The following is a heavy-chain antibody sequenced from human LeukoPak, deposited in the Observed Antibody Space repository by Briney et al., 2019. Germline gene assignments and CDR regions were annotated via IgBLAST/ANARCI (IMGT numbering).Heavy chain of an antibody. CDR3: ARDDSYYDILTGHRPGYMDV. D-gene: IGHD3-9*01. CDR2: IYYSGST. Sequence: SETLSLTCTVSGGTISRDYWSWIRQPPGKGLEWIGYIYYSGSTNYNPSLKSRVTISVDTSKNQFSLKLSSVTAADTAVYYCARDDSYYDILTGHRPGYMDVWGKGTTVTVSS. J-gene: IGHJ6*03. V-gene: IGHV4-59*01. CDR1: GGTISRDY.